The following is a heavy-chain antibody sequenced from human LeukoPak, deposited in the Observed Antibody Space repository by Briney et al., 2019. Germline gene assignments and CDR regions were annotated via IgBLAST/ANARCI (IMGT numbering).Heavy chain of an antibody. J-gene: IGHJ4*02. CDR2: ISYRGST. Sequence: PSETLSLTCTVSGGSITSDHWSWIRQPPGKGLEWIGCISYRGSTNYNPSLKSRITISVDTSKNHFSLKLSSVTAAGTAVYYCARVRGLGVITPYLDYWGQGTLVTVSS. CDR3: ARVRGLGVITPYLDY. CDR1: GGSITSDH. V-gene: IGHV4-59*08. D-gene: IGHD3-16*02.